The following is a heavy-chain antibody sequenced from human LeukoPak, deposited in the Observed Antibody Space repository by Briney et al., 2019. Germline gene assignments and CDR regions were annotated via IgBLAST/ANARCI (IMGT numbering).Heavy chain of an antibody. D-gene: IGHD1-26*01. V-gene: IGHV5-51*01. J-gene: IGHJ4*02. Sequence: GESLKISCKGSGYSFTSDWIGWVRQMPGKGLEWMGIIYPADSETRYSPSFQGQVTISVDKSISTAYLQWSSLKASDTAMYYCGRKISGSYYGLDYRGQGTLVTVSS. CDR1: GYSFTSDW. CDR3: GRKISGSYYGLDY. CDR2: IYPADSET.